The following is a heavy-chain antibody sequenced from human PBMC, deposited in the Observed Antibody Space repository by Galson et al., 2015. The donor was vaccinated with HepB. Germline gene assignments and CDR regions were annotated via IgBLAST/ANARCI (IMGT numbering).Heavy chain of an antibody. V-gene: IGHV3-15*01. CDR1: GFTFSNAW. CDR3: TTARFY. Sequence: SLRLSCAASGFTFSNAWMSWVRQAPGKGLEWVGRIKSNTDGGTTDYAAPVKCRFTISRDDSKNTLYLQMNSLKTEDPAEYYCTTARFYWGQGTLLTASS. CDR2: IKSNTDGGTT. J-gene: IGHJ4*02. D-gene: IGHD3-3*01.